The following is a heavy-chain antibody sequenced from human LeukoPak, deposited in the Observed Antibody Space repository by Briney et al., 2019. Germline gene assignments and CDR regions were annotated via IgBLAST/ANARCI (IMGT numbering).Heavy chain of an antibody. CDR1: GESFSGYY. J-gene: IGHJ4*02. CDR2: INQSGDT. D-gene: IGHD3-16*01. CDR3: ARSLSPYYDVTSAYWVWGY. Sequence: SETLSLTCAVSGESFSGYYWSWLRQPPGKGLEWIGEINQSGDTNYILPFESRVSMSVVASKKQFSLQVKSVTAADGAVYYCARSLSPYYDVTSAYWVWGYWGQGTLVSISS. V-gene: IGHV4-34*01.